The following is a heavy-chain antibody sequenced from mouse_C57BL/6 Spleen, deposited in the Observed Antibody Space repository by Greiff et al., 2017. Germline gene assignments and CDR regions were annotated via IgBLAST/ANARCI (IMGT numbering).Heavy chain of an antibody. Sequence: QVQLKQPGAELVRPGSSVKLSCKASGYTFTSYWMHWVKQRPIQGLEWIGNIDPSDSETHYNQKFKDKATLTVDKSSSTAYMQLSSLTSEDSAVYYCARLELGPPFDYWGQGTTLTVSS. CDR1: GYTFTSYW. CDR3: ARLELGPPFDY. CDR2: IDPSDSET. D-gene: IGHD4-1*01. J-gene: IGHJ2*01. V-gene: IGHV1-52*01.